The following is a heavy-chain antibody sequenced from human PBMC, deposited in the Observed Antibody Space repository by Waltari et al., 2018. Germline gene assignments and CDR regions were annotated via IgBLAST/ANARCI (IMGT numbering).Heavy chain of an antibody. CDR1: GGSINNLNFY. V-gene: IGHV4-61*02. J-gene: IGHJ6*02. CDR3: AVSPDTATSRAAFHF. Sequence: QVQLQESGPGLAKASQTLSLTCDVSGGSINNLNFYWSWIRQPAGKGLEWIGRIYRSGVTDYNPSLRGRATMFLDMSKNQFSLTVDSLIAADTAVYYCAVSPDTATSRAAFHFWGPGTTVSVSS. CDR2: IYRSGVT. D-gene: IGHD5-18*01.